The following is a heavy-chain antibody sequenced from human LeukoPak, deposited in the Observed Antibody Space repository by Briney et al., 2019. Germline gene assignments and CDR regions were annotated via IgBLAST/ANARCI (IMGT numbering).Heavy chain of an antibody. CDR1: GFTFSSYA. V-gene: IGHV3-64*01. D-gene: IGHD6-19*01. J-gene: IGHJ4*02. CDR2: ISSNGGST. CDR3: ARDPNSSGWYDY. Sequence: GSLRLSCAASGFTFSSYAMHWVRQAPGKGLEYVSAISSNGGSTYYANSVKGRFTISRDNSKNTLYLQMGSLRAEDMAVYYCARDPNSSGWYDYWGQGTLVTVSS.